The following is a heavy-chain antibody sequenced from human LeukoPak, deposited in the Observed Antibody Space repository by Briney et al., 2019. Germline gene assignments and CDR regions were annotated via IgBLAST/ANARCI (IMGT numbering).Heavy chain of an antibody. CDR1: GLNFNNYA. CDR2: ISGSGGST. Sequence: GGSLRLSCAASGLNFNNYAMTWVRQAPGKGLEWVSTISGSGGSTSYADSVKGRFTISRDNSKNTLYLQMNSLRAEDTAVYYCAKVPAGQLLFRGRSCWLDPWGQGTLVTVSS. J-gene: IGHJ5*02. D-gene: IGHD2-2*01. CDR3: AKVPAGQLLFRGRSCWLDP. V-gene: IGHV3-23*01.